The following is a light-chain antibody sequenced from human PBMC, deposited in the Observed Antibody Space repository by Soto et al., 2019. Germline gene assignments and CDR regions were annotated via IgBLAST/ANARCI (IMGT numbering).Light chain of an antibody. CDR1: QSVSSNY. CDR3: QQYGSSPRT. J-gene: IGKJ1*01. CDR2: GAS. Sequence: EIVLTQSPGTLSLSPGERATLSCRASQSVSSNYLAWYQQKPGQAPRLLIYGASGRATGIPDRFSGSGSGTDFTLTISRLEPEDFAAYYCQQYGSSPRTFGQGTRVEIK. V-gene: IGKV3-20*01.